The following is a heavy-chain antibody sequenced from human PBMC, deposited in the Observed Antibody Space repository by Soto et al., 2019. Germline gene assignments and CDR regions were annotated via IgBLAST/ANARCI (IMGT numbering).Heavy chain of an antibody. D-gene: IGHD1-20*01. CDR3: ARLAPRYRIRDYNYHSLDF. V-gene: IGHV4-59*02. CDR1: GGSVSNYY. J-gene: IGHJ6*02. Sequence: PSETLSRTCTVSGGSVSNYYWTWIRQPPGKGLEWISYINYSGSTDHSPSLKSRVTISLDTSKNQFSLRLISVTAADTAVYYCARLAPRYRIRDYNYHSLDFWGQGTTVTVSS. CDR2: INYSGST.